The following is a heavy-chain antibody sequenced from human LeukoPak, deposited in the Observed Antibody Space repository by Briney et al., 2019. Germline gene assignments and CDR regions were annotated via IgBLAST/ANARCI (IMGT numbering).Heavy chain of an antibody. CDR2: INSDESST. CDR1: GFTFNNYW. J-gene: IGHJ4*02. D-gene: IGHD3-22*01. Sequence: PGGSLRLSCAASGFTFNNYWMHWVRQAPGKGLVWVSRINSDESSTSYADSVKGRFTISRDNAKITLYLQMNSLRAEDTAVYYCARGIYDTFDYWGQGTLVTVSS. CDR3: ARGIYDTFDY. V-gene: IGHV3-74*01.